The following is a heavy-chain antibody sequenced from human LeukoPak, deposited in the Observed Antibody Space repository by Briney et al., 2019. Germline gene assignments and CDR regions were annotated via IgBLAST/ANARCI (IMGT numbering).Heavy chain of an antibody. Sequence: GASVKVSCKASGYTFTSYDINWVRQATGQGLEWMGWMNPNSGNTGYAQKFQGRVTITRNTSISTAYMELSSLRSEDTAVYYCARGYYYGSGSYNWFDPWGQGTLVTVSS. CDR1: GYTFTSYD. J-gene: IGHJ5*02. CDR3: ARGYYYGSGSYNWFDP. V-gene: IGHV1-8*03. CDR2: MNPNSGNT. D-gene: IGHD3-10*01.